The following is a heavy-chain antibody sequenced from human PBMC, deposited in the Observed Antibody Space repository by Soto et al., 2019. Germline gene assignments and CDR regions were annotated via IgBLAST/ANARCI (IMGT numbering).Heavy chain of an antibody. D-gene: IGHD4-17*01. CDR2: IYYSGST. CDR3: ARARMTTVTDFDY. J-gene: IGHJ4*02. Sequence: QVQLPESGPGLVKPSETLSLTCTVSGGAISSYYWSWIRQPPGKGLEWIGYIYYSGSTNYNPSLKSRVTISTDTSKNQISLKLSSVTAADTAVYYCARARMTTVTDFDYWGQGTLVTVSS. V-gene: IGHV4-59*01. CDR1: GGAISSYY.